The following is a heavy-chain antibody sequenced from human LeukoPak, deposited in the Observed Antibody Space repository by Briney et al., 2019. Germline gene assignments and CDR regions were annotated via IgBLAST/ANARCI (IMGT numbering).Heavy chain of an antibody. D-gene: IGHD3-9*01. V-gene: IGHV4-39*01. Sequence: PSETLSLTCAVSGGSISSSNWWSWVRQPPGKGLEWIGSIFYSGSTDYNPSLKSRVTISVDTSKNQFSLKLNSVTAADTAVYYCARLTPRLRYFDWLFETRLGCFDYWGQGTLVTVSS. CDR2: IFYSGST. J-gene: IGHJ4*02. CDR1: GGSISSSNW. CDR3: ARLTPRLRYFDWLFETRLGCFDY.